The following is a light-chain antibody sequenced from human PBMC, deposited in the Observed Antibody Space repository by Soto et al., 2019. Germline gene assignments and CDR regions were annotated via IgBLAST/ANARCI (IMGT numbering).Light chain of an antibody. V-gene: IGKV1-5*03. Sequence: DIRMTQSPSTLSASVGDRVTITCRASESVKSWLAWYQQKPGKTPRLLIYEASTLESGVPSRFSGGGSGTEFTLTISSLQADDIASYYCQQYIAKSQAFGQGAKVEIK. CDR1: ESVKSW. J-gene: IGKJ1*01. CDR2: EAS. CDR3: QQYIAKSQA.